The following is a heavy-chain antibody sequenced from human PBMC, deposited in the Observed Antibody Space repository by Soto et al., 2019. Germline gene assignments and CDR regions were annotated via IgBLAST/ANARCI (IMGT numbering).Heavy chain of an antibody. J-gene: IGHJ4*02. Sequence: QVQLQESGPGLVKPSETLSLTCTVSGGSISSYYWTWIRQPPGKGLEWVGYVYYSGTTYYNPSLQSRVTISVDTSKNQFSLKVKSVTAADTAIYYCARAGSTWRYFFDYWGQGSLVNVSS. CDR3: ARAGSTWRYFFDY. V-gene: IGHV4-59*01. CDR1: GGSISSYY. D-gene: IGHD6-13*01. CDR2: VYYSGTT.